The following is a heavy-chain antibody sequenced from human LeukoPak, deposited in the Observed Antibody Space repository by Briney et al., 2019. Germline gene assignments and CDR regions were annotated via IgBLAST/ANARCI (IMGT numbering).Heavy chain of an antibody. V-gene: IGHV3-30*01. CDR2: ISYDGSNK. Sequence: PGGSLRLSCAASGFTFSRYAMHWVRQAPGKGLEWVAVISYDGSNKYYADSVKGRFTISRDNSKNTLYLQMNSLRAEDTAVYYCARVSPPYYDFWSGYSPRMMYYFDYWGQGTLVTVSS. CDR1: GFTFSRYA. CDR3: ARVSPPYYDFWSGYSPRMMYYFDY. D-gene: IGHD3-3*01. J-gene: IGHJ4*02.